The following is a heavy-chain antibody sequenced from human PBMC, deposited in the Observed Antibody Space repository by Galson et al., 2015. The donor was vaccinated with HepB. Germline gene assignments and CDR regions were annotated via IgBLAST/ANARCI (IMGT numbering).Heavy chain of an antibody. Sequence: TLSLTCTVSGGSVSNGSFYWSWIRQPAGKGLEWIGRIYTTGGSTKYNPSLQGRVTMSVDTSKNQFSLQPSSVTTADTAVYYCAKAGYQLLFDYWGQGILVTVSS. J-gene: IGHJ4*02. CDR1: GGSVSNGSFY. V-gene: IGHV4-61*02. D-gene: IGHD2-2*01. CDR3: AKAGYQLLFDY. CDR2: IYTTGGST.